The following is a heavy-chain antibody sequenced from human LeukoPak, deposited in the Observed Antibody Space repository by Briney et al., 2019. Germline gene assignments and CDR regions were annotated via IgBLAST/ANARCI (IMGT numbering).Heavy chain of an antibody. J-gene: IGHJ4*02. V-gene: IGHV4-34*01. Sequence: PSETLSLTCAVYGGSFSGYYWSWIRQPPGKGLEWIGEINHSGNTNYNPSLKSRVTISVDTSKNQFSLKLSSVTAADTAVYYCARGMITGNSSSFGYWGQGTLVTVSS. CDR2: INHSGNT. CDR1: GGSFSGYY. D-gene: IGHD6-6*01. CDR3: ARGMITGNSSSFGY.